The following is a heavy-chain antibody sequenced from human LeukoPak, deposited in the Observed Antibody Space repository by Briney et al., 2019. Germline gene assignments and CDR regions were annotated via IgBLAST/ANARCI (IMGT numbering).Heavy chain of an antibody. CDR3: TRLTNDYNPPIYYYYYMDV. CDR1: GFTFSGSS. Sequence: GGSLRLSCAASGFTFSGSSMHWVRQASGKGLEWVGRIRSNANSYATTYAASVKGRSTISRDDSKNTAYLQLNSLKSEDTAVYYCTRLTNDYNPPIYYYYYMDVWGKGTTVTVSS. J-gene: IGHJ6*03. V-gene: IGHV3-73*01. D-gene: IGHD5-24*01. CDR2: IRSNANSYAT.